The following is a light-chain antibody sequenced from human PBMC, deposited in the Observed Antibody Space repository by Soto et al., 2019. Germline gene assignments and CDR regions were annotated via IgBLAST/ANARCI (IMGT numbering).Light chain of an antibody. CDR2: DSD. CDR3: GAWENSLTVYV. J-gene: IGLJ1*01. V-gene: IGLV1-51*01. CDR1: SSNIAANS. Sequence: QSVLTQPPSVSAAPGQEVTISCSGSSSNIAANSVSWYQHLPGTAPKLLIYDSDRRPSGIPARFSGYKSGTSATLGITGLQTGDKADYYCGAWENSLTVYVFGSGTKVTVL.